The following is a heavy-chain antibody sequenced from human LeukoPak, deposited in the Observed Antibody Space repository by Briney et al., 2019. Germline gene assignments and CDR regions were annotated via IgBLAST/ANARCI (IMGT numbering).Heavy chain of an antibody. CDR3: ARDRSYGLTVDI. CDR2: IYYSGST. J-gene: IGHJ3*02. CDR1: GGSISSYY. V-gene: IGHV4-59*01. Sequence: SETLSLTCTVSGGSISSYYWSWIRQPPGKGLEWIGYIYYSGSTNYNPSLKSRVTISVDTSKNQFSLKLSSVTAADTAVYYCARDRSYGLTVDIWGQGTMVTVSS. D-gene: IGHD5-18*01.